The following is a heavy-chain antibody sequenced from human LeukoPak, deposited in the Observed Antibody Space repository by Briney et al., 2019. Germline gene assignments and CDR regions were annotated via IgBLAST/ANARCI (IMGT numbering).Heavy chain of an antibody. CDR1: GYTFTGYG. J-gene: IGHJ4*02. D-gene: IGHD6-13*01. CDR2: ISAYNGNT. Sequence: ASVKVSCKASGYTFTGYGISWVRQAPGQGLEWMGWISAYNGNTNYAQKLQGRVTMTTDTSTRTAYMELRSLRSDDTAVYYCARVLSSSWYPPFDYWGQGTLVTVSS. CDR3: ARVLSSSWYPPFDY. V-gene: IGHV1-18*04.